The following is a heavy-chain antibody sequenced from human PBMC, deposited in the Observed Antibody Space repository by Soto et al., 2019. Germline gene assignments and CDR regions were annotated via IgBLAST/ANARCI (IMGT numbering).Heavy chain of an antibody. J-gene: IGHJ3*02. V-gene: IGHV4-31*03. CDR3: ATLSDTAMVTSGYAFDI. Sequence: SETLSLSCTVSGGSISSGGYYWSWIRQHPGKGLEWIGYIYYSGSTYYHPSLKSRVTISVDTSKNQFSLKLSSVTAADTAVYYCATLSDTAMVTSGYAFDIWGQGTMVTVSS. D-gene: IGHD5-18*01. CDR2: IYYSGST. CDR1: GGSISSGGYY.